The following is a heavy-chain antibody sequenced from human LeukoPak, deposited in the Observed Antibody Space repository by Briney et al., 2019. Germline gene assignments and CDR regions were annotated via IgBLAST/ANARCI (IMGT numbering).Heavy chain of an antibody. CDR1: ELTFNSYH. J-gene: IGHJ4*02. CDR3: AKAPVTSCRGAFCYPFDY. Sequence: ALILSCSASELTFNSYHMSWARQAPGTGLEWVTALTVSCLTTYYADSVKGRFTISRDNSRSTLYLQMNSLRAEDAAVYYCAKAPVTSCRGAFCYPFDYWGQGTLVTVSS. V-gene: IGHV3-23*01. D-gene: IGHD2-15*01. CDR2: LTVSCLTT.